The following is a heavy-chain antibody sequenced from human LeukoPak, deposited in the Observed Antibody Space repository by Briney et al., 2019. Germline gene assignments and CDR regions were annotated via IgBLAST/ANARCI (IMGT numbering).Heavy chain of an antibody. J-gene: IGHJ6*04. D-gene: IGHD2-2*02. CDR3: AKAFCTSPTCYIENGMDV. CDR2: ISSNGGGT. V-gene: IGHV3-23*01. Sequence: GGSLRLSCAASGFTFSSYAMSWVRQAPGKGLEWVSAISSNGGGTYYADSVKGRFTISRDTPKSTLYLQMNTLRAEDTAVYYCAKAFCTSPTCYIENGMDVGGKGTT. CDR1: GFTFSSYA.